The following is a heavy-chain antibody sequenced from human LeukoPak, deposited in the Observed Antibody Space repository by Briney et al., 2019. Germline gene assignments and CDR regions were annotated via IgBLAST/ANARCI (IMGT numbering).Heavy chain of an antibody. V-gene: IGHV1-69*13. CDR3: AREGGDIVVVPAAGAEYFQH. CDR2: IIPIFGTA. CDR1: GGTFSSYA. J-gene: IGHJ1*01. Sequence: SVKVSCKASGGTFSSYAISWVRQAPGQGLEWMGGIIPIFGTANYAQKFQGRVTITADESTSTAYMELSSLRSEDTAVYYCAREGGDIVVVPAAGAEYFQHWGQGTLVTVSS. D-gene: IGHD2-2*01.